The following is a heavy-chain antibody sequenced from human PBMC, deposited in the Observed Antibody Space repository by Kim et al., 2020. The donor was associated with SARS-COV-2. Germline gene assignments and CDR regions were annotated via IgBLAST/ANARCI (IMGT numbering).Heavy chain of an antibody. D-gene: IGHD3-10*01. CDR3: AKDREGRMPDWVGITMVRGVNITRGLDV. Sequence: GGSLRLSCAASGFTFSSYGMHWVRQAPGKGLEWVAVISYDGSNKYYADSVKGRFTISRDNSKNTLYLQMNSLRAEDTAVYYCAKDREGRMPDWVGITMVRGVNITRGLDVWGQGTTVTVSS. CDR2: ISYDGSNK. J-gene: IGHJ6*02. V-gene: IGHV3-30*18. CDR1: GFTFSSYG.